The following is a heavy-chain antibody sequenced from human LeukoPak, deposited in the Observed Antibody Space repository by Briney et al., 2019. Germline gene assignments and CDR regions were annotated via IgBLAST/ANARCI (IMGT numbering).Heavy chain of an antibody. Sequence: HPGGSLRLSCAASGFTFSSYAMSWVRQAPGKGLEWVSAISGSGGSTYYADSVKGRFTISRDNSKNTLYLQMNSLRAEDTAVYYCAKDLHIVLMEEVNPTLGSFDYWGQGTLVTVSS. CDR3: AKDLHIVLMEEVNPTLGSFDY. CDR1: GFTFSSYA. J-gene: IGHJ4*02. D-gene: IGHD2-8*01. CDR2: ISGSGGST. V-gene: IGHV3-23*01.